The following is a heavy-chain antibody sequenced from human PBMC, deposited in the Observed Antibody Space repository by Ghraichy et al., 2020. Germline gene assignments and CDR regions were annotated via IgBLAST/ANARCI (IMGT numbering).Heavy chain of an antibody. V-gene: IGHV1-2*04. CDR1: GYTFTGYY. D-gene: IGHD3-22*01. CDR2: INPNSGGT. Sequence: ASVKVSCKASGYTFTGYYMHWVRQAPGQGLEWMGWINPNSGGTNYAQKFQGWVTMTRDTSISTAYMELSRLRSDDTAVYYCARDGSHYYYDSSGYYGGGNYFDYWGQGTLVTVSS. CDR3: ARDGSHYYYDSSGYYGGGNYFDY. J-gene: IGHJ4*02.